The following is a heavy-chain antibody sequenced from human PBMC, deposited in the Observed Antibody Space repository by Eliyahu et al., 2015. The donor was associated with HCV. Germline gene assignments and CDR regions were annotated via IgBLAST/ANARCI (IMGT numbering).Heavy chain of an antibody. CDR2: ISGSGGST. J-gene: IGHJ5*02. Sequence: EVQLLESGGGLVQPGGSLRLSCAASGFTFSSYAMSWVRQAPGKGLEWVSAISGSGGSTYYADSVKGRFTISRDNSKNTLYLQMNSLRAEDTAVYYCAKGREIRFLEWLLFRTWGQGTLVTVSS. CDR3: AKGREIRFLEWLLFRT. V-gene: IGHV3-23*01. D-gene: IGHD3-3*01. CDR1: GFTFSSYA.